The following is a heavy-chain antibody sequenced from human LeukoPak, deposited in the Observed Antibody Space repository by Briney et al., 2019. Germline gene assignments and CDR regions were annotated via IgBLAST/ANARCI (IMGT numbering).Heavy chain of an antibody. J-gene: IGHJ6*03. CDR1: GVSISSYH. D-gene: IGHD6-6*01. Sequence: SETLSLTCTVSGVSISSYHWSWIRQPPGKGLERIGYIYTSGSTNYNPSLKSRVTISVDTSKNQFSLKLSSVTAADTAVYYCARRRAYSSSGGRYYYYYMDVWGKGTTVTVSS. CDR3: ARRRAYSSSGGRYYYYYMDV. CDR2: IYTSGST. V-gene: IGHV4-4*09.